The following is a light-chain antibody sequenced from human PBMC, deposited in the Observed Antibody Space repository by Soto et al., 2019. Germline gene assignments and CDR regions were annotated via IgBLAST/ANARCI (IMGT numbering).Light chain of an antibody. J-gene: IGLJ1*01. V-gene: IGLV2-8*01. Sequence: QSVLTQPPSASGSPGQSVTISCTGASGGVGGYNYVSWFQQHPGKAPKLMIYEVTQRPSGVPDRFSGSKSGNTASLTISGLQAEDEADYYCSSYTSSSTPRVFGTGTKVTVL. CDR3: SSYTSSSTPRV. CDR2: EVT. CDR1: SGGVGGYNY.